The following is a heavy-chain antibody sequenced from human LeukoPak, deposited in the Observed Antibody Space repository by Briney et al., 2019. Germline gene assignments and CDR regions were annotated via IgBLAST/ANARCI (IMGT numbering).Heavy chain of an antibody. Sequence: GGSLRLSCAASGFSFSTYSMKWVRQAPGKGLEWVSSISRSSIYIYYADSVKGRFTISRDNAKNSLYLQMNSLRAEDTAVYYCATINDVSDYWGQGTLVTVSS. CDR1: GFSFSTYS. J-gene: IGHJ4*02. CDR2: ISRSSIYI. CDR3: ATINDVSDY. V-gene: IGHV3-21*01.